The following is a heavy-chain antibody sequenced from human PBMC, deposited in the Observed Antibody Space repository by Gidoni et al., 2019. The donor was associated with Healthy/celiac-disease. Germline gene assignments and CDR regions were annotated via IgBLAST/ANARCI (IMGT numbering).Heavy chain of an antibody. J-gene: IGHJ4*02. CDR1: GLNFSSYA. Sequence: EVQLLESGGGWVQPGGSLRLSCAASGLNFSSYAMSWVRQAPGKGLEWVSSISGSGCSTYYADSVKGRFTISRDNSKNTLYLQMNSLRAEDTAVYYCAKVDPSQLWHYWGQGTLVTVSS. CDR3: AKVDPSQLWHY. V-gene: IGHV3-23*01. CDR2: ISGSGCST. D-gene: IGHD5-18*01.